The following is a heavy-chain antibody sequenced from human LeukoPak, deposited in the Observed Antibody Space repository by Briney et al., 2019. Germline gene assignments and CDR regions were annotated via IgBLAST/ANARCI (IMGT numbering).Heavy chain of an antibody. CDR3: ARWYSSGYYYYFDY. CDR2: ISAYNGNA. Sequence: ASVKVSCKASGYTFTSYGISWVRQAPGQGLEWMGWISAYNGNANYAQKLQGRVTMTTDTSTSTAYMELRSLRSDDTAVYYCARWYSSGYYYYFDYWGQGTLVTVSS. J-gene: IGHJ4*02. V-gene: IGHV1-18*01. D-gene: IGHD3-22*01. CDR1: GYTFTSYG.